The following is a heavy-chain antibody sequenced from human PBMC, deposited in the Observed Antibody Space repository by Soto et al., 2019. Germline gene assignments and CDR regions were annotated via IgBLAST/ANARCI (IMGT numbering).Heavy chain of an antibody. V-gene: IGHV1-18*01. D-gene: IGHD2-2*01. CDR1: GYTFTSYG. J-gene: IGHJ5*02. CDR3: ARDYPKDIVVVPAARSDWFDP. CDR2: ISAYNGNT. Sequence: AASVKVSCKASGYTFTSYGISWVRQAPGQGLEWMGWISAYNGNTNYAQKLQGRVTMTTDTSTSTAYMELRSLRSDDTAVYYCARDYPKDIVVVPAARSDWFDPWGQGTLVTVSS.